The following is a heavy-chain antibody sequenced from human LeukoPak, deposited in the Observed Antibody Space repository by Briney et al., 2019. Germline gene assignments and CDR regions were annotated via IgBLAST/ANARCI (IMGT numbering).Heavy chain of an antibody. CDR1: GFTFSSYA. Sequence: PGGSLRLSCAASGFTFSSYAMSWVRQAPGKGLEWVSAISGSGGSTYYADSVKGRFTISRDNSKNTLYLQMNSLRAEDTAVYYCAKDLTYYDFWSGYPWGQGTLVTVSS. V-gene: IGHV3-23*01. D-gene: IGHD3-3*01. CDR3: AKDLTYYDFWSGYP. CDR2: ISGSGGST. J-gene: IGHJ4*02.